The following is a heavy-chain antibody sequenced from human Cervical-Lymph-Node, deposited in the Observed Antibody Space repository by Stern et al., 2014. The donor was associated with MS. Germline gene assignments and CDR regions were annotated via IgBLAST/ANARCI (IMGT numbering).Heavy chain of an antibody. Sequence: QVQLVQSGAEVKKPGSSVKVSCKASGGTFSSYTISWVRQAPGQGLEWMGGIIPHFGTANYAQKFLGRVTITADETMSTAYMELSSLRSEDTAVYCCASESNYDSGGYYFDYWGRGTLVTVSS. CDR3: ASESNYDSGGYYFDY. D-gene: IGHD3-22*01. CDR1: GGTFSSYT. J-gene: IGHJ4*02. V-gene: IGHV1-69*01. CDR2: IIPHFGTA.